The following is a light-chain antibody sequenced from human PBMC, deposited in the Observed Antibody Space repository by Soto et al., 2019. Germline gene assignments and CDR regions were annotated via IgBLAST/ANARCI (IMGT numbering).Light chain of an antibody. V-gene: IGKV1-9*01. CDR1: QGVRGH. CDR2: DTS. Sequence: DIQLTQSPSFLSASVGDRITITCRASQGVRGHLAWYQQKPGKAPKFLISDTSSLQSGVPSRFSGSASGTEFTLTISCLQPEDFATYYCLQIDDYPLTFGGGTKVDIK. CDR3: LQIDDYPLT. J-gene: IGKJ4*01.